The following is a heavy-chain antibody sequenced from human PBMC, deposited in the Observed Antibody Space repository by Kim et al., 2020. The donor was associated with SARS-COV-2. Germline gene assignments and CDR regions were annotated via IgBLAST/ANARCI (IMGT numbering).Heavy chain of an antibody. D-gene: IGHD5-18*01. Sequence: ETLSLTCTVSGGSISSSSYYWGWIRQPPGKGLEWIGSIYYSGSTYYNPSLKSRVTISVDTSKNQFSLKLSSVTAADTAVYYCARLGYSYGLFDSYYGMDVWGQGTTVTVSS. CDR3: ARLGYSYGLFDSYYGMDV. CDR1: GGSISSSSYY. CDR2: IYYSGST. V-gene: IGHV4-39*01. J-gene: IGHJ6*02.